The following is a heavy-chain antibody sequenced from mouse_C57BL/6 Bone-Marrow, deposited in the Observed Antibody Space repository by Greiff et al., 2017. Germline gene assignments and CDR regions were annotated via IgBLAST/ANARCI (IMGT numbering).Heavy chain of an antibody. V-gene: IGHV7-3*01. Sequence: EVKLVESGGGLVQPGGSLSLSCAASGFTFTDYYMSWVRQPPGKALEWLGFIRHKANGYTTEYSASVKGRFTISRDNSQSILYLQMNALRAEDSATYDCARSPLPFAYWGQGTLVTVSA. CDR2: IRHKANGYTT. CDR1: GFTFTDYY. J-gene: IGHJ3*01. CDR3: ARSPLPFAY. D-gene: IGHD2-1*01.